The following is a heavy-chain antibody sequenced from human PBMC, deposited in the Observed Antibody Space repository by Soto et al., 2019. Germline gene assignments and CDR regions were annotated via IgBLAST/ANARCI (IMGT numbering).Heavy chain of an antibody. CDR1: GFTFSTYT. CDR2: ISSNNSYI. V-gene: IGHV3-21*01. Sequence: PWGSLTLSCAASGFTFSTYTINWVRQATGKGLEWVPSISSNNSYIYYADSVKGRFTISRDNAKNSVHLQMNSLRAEDTAVYYCEKPLFAQLHDYGFDYWGQGTLVTVSS. D-gene: IGHD4-17*01. CDR3: EKPLFAQLHDYGFDY. J-gene: IGHJ4*02.